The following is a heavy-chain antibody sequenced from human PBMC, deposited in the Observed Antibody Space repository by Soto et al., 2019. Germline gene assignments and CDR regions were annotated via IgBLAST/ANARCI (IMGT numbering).Heavy chain of an antibody. J-gene: IGHJ4*02. CDR3: ASGGHYYDSSGYYRFDY. V-gene: IGHV1-69*13. CDR2: IIPIFGTA. D-gene: IGHD3-22*01. Sequence: VXSVKVSCKASGGTFSSYAISWVRQAPVQGLEWMGGIIPIFGTANYAQKFQGRVAITADESTSTAYMELSSLRSEDTAVYYCASGGHYYDSSGYYRFDYWGQGTLVTVYS. CDR1: GGTFSSYA.